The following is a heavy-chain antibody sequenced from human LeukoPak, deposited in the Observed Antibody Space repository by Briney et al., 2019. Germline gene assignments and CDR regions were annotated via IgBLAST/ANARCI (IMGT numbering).Heavy chain of an antibody. CDR3: ARLRGYSYGYGDY. CDR1: GYTFSSYS. D-gene: IGHD5-18*01. J-gene: IGHJ4*02. V-gene: IGHV3-48*04. CDR2: ISSSGNTI. Sequence: GGSLRLSCADSGYTFSSYSMNWGPQAPGKGREWVSYISSSGNTIEYADSVKGRFTISRDNAKNSLYLQMVSLRAEDTAVYYCARLRGYSYGYGDYWGQGTLVTVSS.